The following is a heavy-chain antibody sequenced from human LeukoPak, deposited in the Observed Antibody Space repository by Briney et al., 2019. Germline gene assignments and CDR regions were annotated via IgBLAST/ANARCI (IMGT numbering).Heavy chain of an antibody. J-gene: IGHJ4*02. CDR1: GFTFSSYN. CDR3: ARGRSYAGFDY. D-gene: IGHD2-2*01. V-gene: IGHV3-21*01. Sequence: GGSLRLSCAASGFTFSSYNMNWVRQAPGKGLEWVSSISSSSDYIYYADSVKGRFTISRDNAKNSLYLQMNSLRAEDTAVYYCARGRSYAGFDYWGQGTLVTVSS. CDR2: ISSSSDYI.